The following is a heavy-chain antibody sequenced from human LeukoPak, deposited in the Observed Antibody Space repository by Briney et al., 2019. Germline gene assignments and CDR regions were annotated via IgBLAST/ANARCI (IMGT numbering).Heavy chain of an antibody. CDR3: ARGDDYGNYWGLY. J-gene: IGHJ4*02. V-gene: IGHV1-18*01. CDR1: GDTFTSYA. Sequence: GASVKVSCKASGDTFTSYAMNWVRQAPGQGLEWMGWISTYNGNTNYAQKLQGRVTMTTDTSTSTAYMELRSLISDDAAVYYCARGDDYGNYWGLYWGQGTLVTVSS. CDR2: ISTYNGNT. D-gene: IGHD4-11*01.